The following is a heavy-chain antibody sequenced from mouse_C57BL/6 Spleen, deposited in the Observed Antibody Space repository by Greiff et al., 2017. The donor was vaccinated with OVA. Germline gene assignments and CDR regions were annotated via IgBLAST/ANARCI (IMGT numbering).Heavy chain of an antibody. CDR2: IYPGDGDT. V-gene: IGHV1-82*01. D-gene: IGHD4-1*01. J-gene: IGHJ1*03. Sequence: QVQLQQSGPELVKPGASVKISCKASGYAFSSSWMNWVKQRPGKGLEWIGRIYPGDGDTNYNGKFKGKATLSADKSSSTAYMQLSSLTSEDSAVYCCAREGELLSYWYFDVWGTGTTVTVSS. CDR1: GYAFSSSW. CDR3: AREGELLSYWYFDV.